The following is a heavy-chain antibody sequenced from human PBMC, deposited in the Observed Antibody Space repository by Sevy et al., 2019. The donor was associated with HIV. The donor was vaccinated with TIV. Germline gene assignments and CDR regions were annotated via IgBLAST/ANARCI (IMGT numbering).Heavy chain of an antibody. CDR3: ARSTSGWFDY. J-gene: IGHJ4*02. CDR1: GDSVSSNSVA. V-gene: IGHV6-1*01. CDR2: TYYRSTWHN. D-gene: IGHD6-19*01. Sequence: SLTVSLTCAISGDSVSSNSVAWNWIRQSPSRGLEWLGRTYYRSTWHNAYAVSVKSRITINPDTSKNQFSLHLNSLTPEDTAVYYCARSTSGWFDYWGQGTTVSVSS.